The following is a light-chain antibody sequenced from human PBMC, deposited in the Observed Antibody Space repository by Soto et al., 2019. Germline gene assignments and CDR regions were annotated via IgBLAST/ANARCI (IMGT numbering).Light chain of an antibody. CDR3: QQRSNWPGT. CDR1: QSVSSY. J-gene: IGKJ3*01. Sequence: EIVLTQSPATLSLSPGERATLSCRASQSVSSYLAWYQQKPGQAPRLLIYDASNRATGIPARFSGSGSGTDFTLTISSLEPEDFAVYYCQQRSNWPGTVGPGTKVDIK. V-gene: IGKV3-11*01. CDR2: DAS.